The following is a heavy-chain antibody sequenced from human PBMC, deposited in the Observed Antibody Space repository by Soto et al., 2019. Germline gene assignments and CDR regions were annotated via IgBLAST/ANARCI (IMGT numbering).Heavy chain of an antibody. CDR2: IESDGSST. D-gene: IGHD2-21*01. Sequence: QPGGSLRLSCAASGFTFSSHWMHWVRQAPGKGLVWVSRIESDGSSTNYADSVKGRFTVSRDNAKNTLYLQMNSLRVEDTAVYYCARDRTDPIGDYHPLFDSWGLGTLVTVSS. CDR1: GFTFSSHW. CDR3: ARDRTDPIGDYHPLFDS. J-gene: IGHJ4*02. V-gene: IGHV3-74*01.